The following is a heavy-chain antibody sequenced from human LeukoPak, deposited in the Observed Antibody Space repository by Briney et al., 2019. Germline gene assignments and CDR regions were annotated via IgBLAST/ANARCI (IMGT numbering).Heavy chain of an antibody. CDR1: GFTFSDYY. CDR3: AKDRYSYAFEYFDS. Sequence: GGSLRLSCAASGFTFSDYYMSWIRQAPGKGLEWVAVISYDGSNKYYADSVKGRFTISRDNSKNTLYLQMNSLRAEDTAVYYCAKDRYSYAFEYFDSWGQGTLVTVSS. V-gene: IGHV3-30*18. D-gene: IGHD5-18*01. CDR2: ISYDGSNK. J-gene: IGHJ4*02.